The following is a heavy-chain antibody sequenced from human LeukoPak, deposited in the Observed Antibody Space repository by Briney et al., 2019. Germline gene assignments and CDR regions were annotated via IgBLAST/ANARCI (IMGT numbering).Heavy chain of an antibody. CDR1: GFTFRTYA. CDR3: AKQQGYSSSWFDY. CDR2: ISDDGSNK. Sequence: GGSLRLSCAASGFTFRTYAMNWVRQAPGKGLEWVAVISDDGSNKYYAESVKGQFTISRDNSKNTLYLQMNSLRAEDTAVYYCAKQQGYSSSWFDYWGQGTLVTVSS. J-gene: IGHJ4*02. D-gene: IGHD6-13*01. V-gene: IGHV3-30*18.